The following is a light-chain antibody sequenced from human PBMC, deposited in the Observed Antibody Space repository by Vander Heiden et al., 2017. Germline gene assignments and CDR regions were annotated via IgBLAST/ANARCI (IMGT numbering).Light chain of an antibody. Sequence: QSVLTQPSSVSEAPRQRVSISCSGSSSNVGNNAVNWYQQLPGKAPKLLIYYDDLLPSGVSDRFSGSKSGTSASLAISGLQSEDEADYYCAALDDSLNAVVFGGGTKLTVL. CDR1: SSNVGNNA. V-gene: IGLV1-36*01. CDR2: YDD. J-gene: IGLJ2*01. CDR3: AALDDSLNAVV.